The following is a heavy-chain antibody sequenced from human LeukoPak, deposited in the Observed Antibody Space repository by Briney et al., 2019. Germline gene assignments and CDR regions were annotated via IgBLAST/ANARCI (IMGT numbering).Heavy chain of an antibody. CDR2: IYSTGNT. CDR3: ARDTYSYGYGGFDY. CDR1: GGSISSGDRY. V-gene: IGHV4-30-4*01. Sequence: SQTLSLPCTVSGGSISSGDRYWSWIRQSPGEGLEWIGYIYSTGNTYYNPSLKSRVIISVDTSKNQFSLELNSVTAADTAVYYCARDTYSYGYGGFDYWGQGILVTVSS. D-gene: IGHD5-18*01. J-gene: IGHJ4*02.